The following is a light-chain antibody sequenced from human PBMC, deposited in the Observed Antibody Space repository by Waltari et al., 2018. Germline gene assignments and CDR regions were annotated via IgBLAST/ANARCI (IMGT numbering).Light chain of an antibody. CDR1: QDISKN. CDR2: GAS. V-gene: IGKV1-33*01. Sequence: DIQMTQSSPSLFTSAGDRVTITCQASQDISKNLHWFQQKPGKAPNLLIDGASSLHTGVPSRFSGSKSGTHFTFTISSLQPEDIATYYCLQYHTFPLTFGGGTKVEIK. J-gene: IGKJ4*01. CDR3: LQYHTFPLT.